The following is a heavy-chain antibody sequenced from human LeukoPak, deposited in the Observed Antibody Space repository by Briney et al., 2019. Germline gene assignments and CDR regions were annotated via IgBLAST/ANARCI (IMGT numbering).Heavy chain of an antibody. D-gene: IGHD2-2*01. CDR2: IIPIFGTA. CDR3: ARSWQAELMGGFVVVPAAYNWFDP. Sequence: SVKVSCKASGGTFSSYAISWVRQAPGQGLEWMGGIIPIFGTANYAQKFQGRVTITADESTSTAYMELSSLRSEDTAVYYCARSWQAELMGGFVVVPAAYNWFDPWGQGTLSPSPQ. CDR1: GGTFSSYA. J-gene: IGHJ5*02. V-gene: IGHV1-69*01.